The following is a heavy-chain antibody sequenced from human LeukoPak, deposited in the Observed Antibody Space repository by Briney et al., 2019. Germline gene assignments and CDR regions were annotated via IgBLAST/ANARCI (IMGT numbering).Heavy chain of an antibody. CDR1: GFTFSSYS. V-gene: IGHV3-21*01. CDR2: ISSSSSYI. D-gene: IGHD6-13*01. Sequence: KPGGSLRLSCAASGFTFSSYSMNWVRQAPGKGLEWVSSISSSSSYIYYADSVKGRFTISRDNAKNSLYLQMNSLRAEDTAVYYCAKDYGIAAGYYYYYMDVWGKGTTVTVSS. CDR3: AKDYGIAAGYYYYYMDV. J-gene: IGHJ6*03.